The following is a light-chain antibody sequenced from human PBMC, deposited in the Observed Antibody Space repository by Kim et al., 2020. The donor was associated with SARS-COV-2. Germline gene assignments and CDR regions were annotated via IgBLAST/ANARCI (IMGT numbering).Light chain of an antibody. CDR2: KAS. CDR1: QSISKW. CDR3: QQYNNCYT. Sequence: DIQMTQSPSTLSASVGDRVAITCRASQSISKWLAWYQQKPGEDPKLLISKASTLESAVPSKFSGGGAGTEFTLTISSPQTYDFVSYYSQQYNNCYTFGRGTKL. V-gene: IGKV1-5*03. J-gene: IGKJ2*01.